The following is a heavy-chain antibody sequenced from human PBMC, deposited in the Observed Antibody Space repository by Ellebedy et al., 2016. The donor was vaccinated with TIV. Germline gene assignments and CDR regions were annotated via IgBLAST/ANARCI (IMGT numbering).Heavy chain of an antibody. CDR2: ISSSSRTI. Sequence: GGSLRLXXAASGITFIIYSLNWVRQAPGKGLEWVSYISSSSRTIYYADSVKGRFTISRDNAKNSLYQQMNSLRAEDTAVYYCAAAAGAGDDAFDIWGQGTMVTVSS. J-gene: IGHJ3*02. V-gene: IGHV3-48*01. CDR3: AAAAGAGDDAFDI. CDR1: GITFIIYS. D-gene: IGHD6-13*01.